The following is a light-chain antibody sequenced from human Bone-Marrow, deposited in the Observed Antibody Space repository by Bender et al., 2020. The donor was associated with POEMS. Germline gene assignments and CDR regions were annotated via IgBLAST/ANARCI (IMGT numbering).Light chain of an antibody. J-gene: IGLJ1*01. Sequence: QSALTQPRSVSGPPGQSVAISCTGTSTDVGISNYVSWYRQHPGRAPKLIIYEVTKRPSGVPDRFSGSKSGNTASLAISGLQADDEADYYCCSYAGSNNFVFGTGTTVTVL. V-gene: IGLV2-11*01. CDR2: EVT. CDR1: STDVGISNY. CDR3: CSYAGSNNFV.